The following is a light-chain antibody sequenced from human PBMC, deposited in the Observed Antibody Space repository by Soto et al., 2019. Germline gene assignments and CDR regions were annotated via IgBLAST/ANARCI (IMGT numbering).Light chain of an antibody. J-gene: IGLJ2*01. CDR2: EVT. CDR3: CSFAGGSTYVV. CDR1: SSDVGNYEL. V-gene: IGLV2-23*02. Sequence: QSALTQPASVSGSPGQSITISCIGTSSDVGNYELVSWYQQLPGKAPKLIIYEVTKRPAGVPNRFSGSKSGNTASLTISGLPAEDDADYRCCSFAGGSTYVVFGGGTKLTVL.